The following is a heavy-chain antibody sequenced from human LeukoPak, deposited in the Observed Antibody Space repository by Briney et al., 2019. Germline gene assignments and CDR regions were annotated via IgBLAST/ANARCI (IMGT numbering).Heavy chain of an antibody. Sequence: PGGSLRLSCAASGFAFSSYAMSWVRQAPGKGLEWVSAISGSGGSTYYADSVKGRFTISRDNSKNTLYLQMNSLRAEDTAVYYCAKAPRYCSGGSCYSNWFDPWGQGTLVTVSS. CDR2: ISGSGGST. D-gene: IGHD2-15*01. CDR1: GFAFSSYA. V-gene: IGHV3-23*01. J-gene: IGHJ5*02. CDR3: AKAPRYCSGGSCYSNWFDP.